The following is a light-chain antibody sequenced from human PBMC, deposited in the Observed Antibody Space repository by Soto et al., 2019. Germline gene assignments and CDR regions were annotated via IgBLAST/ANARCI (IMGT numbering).Light chain of an antibody. V-gene: IGLV2-11*01. CDR1: SGDVGGYNY. CDR3: CSYAGSYTFDV. CDR2: DVS. Sequence: QSALTQPRSVSGSPGQSVTISWTGTSGDVGGYNYVSWYQQHPGKAPKLMIYDVSKRPSGVPDRFSGSKSGNTASLTISGLQAEDEADYYCCSYAGSYTFDVFGTGTKVTVL. J-gene: IGLJ1*01.